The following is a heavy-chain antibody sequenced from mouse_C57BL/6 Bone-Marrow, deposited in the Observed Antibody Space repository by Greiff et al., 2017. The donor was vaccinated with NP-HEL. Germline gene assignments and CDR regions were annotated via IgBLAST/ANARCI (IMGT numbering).Heavy chain of an antibody. CDR3: ARQGGYDFAWFAY. J-gene: IGHJ3*01. CDR2: ISSGGSYT. V-gene: IGHV5-6*01. Sequence: EVKVVESGGDLVKPGGSLKLSCAASGFTFSSYGMSWVRQTPDKRLEWVATISSGGSYTYYPDSVKGRFTISRDNAKNTLYLQMSSLKSEDTAMYYCARQGGYDFAWFAYWGQGTLVTVSA. D-gene: IGHD2-4*01. CDR1: GFTFSSYG.